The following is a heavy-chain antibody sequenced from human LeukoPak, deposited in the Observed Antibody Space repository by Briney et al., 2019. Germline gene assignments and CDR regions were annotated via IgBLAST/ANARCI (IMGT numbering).Heavy chain of an antibody. CDR2: ISGSGGST. CDR1: GFTFRSYA. Sequence: GGSLRLSCAASGFTFRSYAMSWVRQAPGKGLEWVSAISGSGGSTYYADSVKGRFTISRDNSKNTLYLQMNSLRVEDTAVYYCAKDVLYSSSWYPFDCWGQGTLVTVSS. D-gene: IGHD6-13*01. V-gene: IGHV3-23*01. J-gene: IGHJ4*02. CDR3: AKDVLYSSSWYPFDC.